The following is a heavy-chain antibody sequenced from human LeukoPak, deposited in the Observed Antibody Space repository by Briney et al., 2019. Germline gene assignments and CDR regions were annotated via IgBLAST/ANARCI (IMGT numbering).Heavy chain of an antibody. J-gene: IGHJ4*02. Sequence: ASVKVSCKASGYTFTGYYMHWVRQAPGQGLEWMGWINPDSGDTKYSQKFQGRVTMTRDTSISTAYMELSRLRSDDTAVYYCATQRGSYLWGTDFDYWGQGTLVTVSS. CDR3: ATQRGSYLWGTDFDY. CDR2: INPDSGDT. V-gene: IGHV1-2*02. D-gene: IGHD3-16*01. CDR1: GYTFTGYY.